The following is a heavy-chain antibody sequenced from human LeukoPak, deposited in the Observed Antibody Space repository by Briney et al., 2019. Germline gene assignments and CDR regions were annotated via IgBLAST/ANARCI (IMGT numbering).Heavy chain of an antibody. Sequence: SETLSLTCTVSGGSISSSSYCWGWIRQPPGKGLEWIGSIYYSGSTYYNPSLKSRVTIPVDTSKNQFSLKLSSVTAADTAVYYCARRAALTVTIYYYYGMDVWGQGTTVTVSS. V-gene: IGHV4-39*01. CDR3: ARRAALTVTIYYYYGMDV. CDR2: IYYSGST. J-gene: IGHJ6*02. D-gene: IGHD4-17*01. CDR1: GGSISSSSYC.